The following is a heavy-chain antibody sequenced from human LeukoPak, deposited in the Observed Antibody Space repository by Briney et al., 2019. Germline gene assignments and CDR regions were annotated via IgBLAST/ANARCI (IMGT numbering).Heavy chain of an antibody. CDR2: INPNSGGT. V-gene: IGHV1-2*02. D-gene: IGHD3-3*01. CDR1: GYTFTDYY. J-gene: IGHJ5*02. CDR3: ARDGAITIFGVVNWFDP. Sequence: ASVKVSCKSSGYTFTDYYMHWVRQAPGQGLEWMGWINPNSGGTNYAQKFQGRVTMTRDTSISTAYMELSRLRSDDTAVYYCARDGAITIFGVVNWFDPWGQGTLVTVSS.